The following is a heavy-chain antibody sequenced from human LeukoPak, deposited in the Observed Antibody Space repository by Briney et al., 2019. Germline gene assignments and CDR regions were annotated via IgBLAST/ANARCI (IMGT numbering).Heavy chain of an antibody. D-gene: IGHD6-19*01. CDR1: GDSVSSTSAA. CDR3: AREVAGTYAFDY. Sequence: SQTLSLTCAISGDSVSSTSAAWNWIRQSPSRGLEWLGRTLYRSKWYNDYALSVKSRISINPDTSKNQFSLQLNFVTPEDTAVYYCAREVAGTYAFDYWGQGTLVTVSS. CDR2: TLYRSKWYN. V-gene: IGHV6-1*01. J-gene: IGHJ4*02.